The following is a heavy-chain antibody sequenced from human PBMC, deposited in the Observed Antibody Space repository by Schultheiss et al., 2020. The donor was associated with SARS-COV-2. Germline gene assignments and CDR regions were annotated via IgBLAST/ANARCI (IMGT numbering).Heavy chain of an antibody. J-gene: IGHJ4*02. Sequence: ASVKVSCKASGYTFTGYYMHWVRQAPGEGLEWMGWINPNSGGTNYAQKFQGRVTMTRDTSISTAYMELSRLRSDDTAVYYCARVGACSGGSCPGWGQGTLVTVSS. CDR1: GYTFTGYY. D-gene: IGHD2-15*01. CDR3: ARVGACSGGSCPG. V-gene: IGHV1-2*02. CDR2: INPNSGGT.